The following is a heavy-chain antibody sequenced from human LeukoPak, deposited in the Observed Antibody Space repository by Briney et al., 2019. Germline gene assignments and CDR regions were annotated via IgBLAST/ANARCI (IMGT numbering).Heavy chain of an antibody. CDR2: ISSSSSTI. J-gene: IGHJ4*02. V-gene: IGHV3-48*04. Sequence: PGGSLRLSCAASGFTFSSYSIDWVRQAPGKGLEWLSYISSSSSTIYYADSVKGRFAISRDNAKNSVYLQMNSLRAEDTAVYYCARVWSSGYIKDCWGQGTLVTVSS. D-gene: IGHD3-22*01. CDR1: GFTFSSYS. CDR3: ARVWSSGYIKDC.